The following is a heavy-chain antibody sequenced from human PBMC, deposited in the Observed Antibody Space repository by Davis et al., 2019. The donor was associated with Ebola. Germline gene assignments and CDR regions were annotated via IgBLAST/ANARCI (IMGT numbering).Heavy chain of an antibody. CDR3: ARDADTSDSYWYYDL. D-gene: IGHD3-16*01. CDR1: GSTFISYD. Sequence: PGGSLRLSCAPSGSTFISYDMSWVRQVPGKGLEWVSTIRTNEDHTHYPHSVKGRFTISQDASKNTLYLQMNNLRVEDTAVYYCARDADTSDSYWYYDLWGRGTLVTVSS. V-gene: IGHV3-23*01. J-gene: IGHJ2*01. CDR2: IRTNEDHT.